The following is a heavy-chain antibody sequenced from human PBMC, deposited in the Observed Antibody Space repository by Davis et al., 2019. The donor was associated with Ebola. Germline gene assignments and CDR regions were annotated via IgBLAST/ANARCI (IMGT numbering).Heavy chain of an antibody. Sequence: SVTVSCKASRYTFTSYYMHWVRQAPGQGLEWMGIINPSGGSTSYAQKFQGRVIMTRDTSTSTVYMELSSLRSEDTAVYYCASEVLRKDDYGDYGRIFDYWGQGTLVTVSS. V-gene: IGHV1-46*01. D-gene: IGHD4-17*01. CDR3: ASEVLRKDDYGDYGRIFDY. CDR1: RYTFTSYY. J-gene: IGHJ4*02. CDR2: INPSGGST.